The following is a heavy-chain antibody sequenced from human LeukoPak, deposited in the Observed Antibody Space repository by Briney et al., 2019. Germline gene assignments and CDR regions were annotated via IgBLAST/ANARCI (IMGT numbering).Heavy chain of an antibody. CDR1: GGAINSGSHY. J-gene: IGHJ4*02. Sequence: PSETLSLTCTVSGGAINSGSHYWSWIRQSAGKGLEWIGRIYTSGTTNSNPSLKSRVTISVDTSKNQFSLKLSSVTAADTAVYYCASIAAAGTPSRIDYWGQGTLVTVSS. CDR2: IYTSGTT. CDR3: ASIAAAGTPSRIDY. D-gene: IGHD6-13*01. V-gene: IGHV4-61*02.